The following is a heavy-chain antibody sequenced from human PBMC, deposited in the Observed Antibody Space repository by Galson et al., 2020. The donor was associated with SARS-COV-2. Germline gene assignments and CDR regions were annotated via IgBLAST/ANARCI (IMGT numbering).Heavy chain of an antibody. V-gene: IGHV3-7*01. CDR1: GFTFSSYW. J-gene: IGHJ4*02. CDR3: ARIRYYYGSEREWDY. CDR2: IEQDGSAK. Sequence: GGSLRLSCAASGFTFSSYWMTWVRQAPGKGLEWVADIEQDGSAKYYVDSVRGRFTISRDNPKNSVYLQMNSLTGEDTAVYYCARIRYYYGSEREWDYWGQGTLVTVSA. D-gene: IGHD3-10*01.